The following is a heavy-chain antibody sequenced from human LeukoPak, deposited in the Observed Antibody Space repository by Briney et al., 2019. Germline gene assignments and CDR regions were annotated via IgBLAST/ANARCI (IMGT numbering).Heavy chain of an antibody. CDR2: INHSGST. J-gene: IGHJ4*02. V-gene: IGHV4-34*01. D-gene: IGHD3-3*01. CDR1: GGSFSGYY. CDR3: ARGRWSGYYIGLFY. Sequence: SETLSLTCAVYGGSFSGYYWSWIRQPPGKGLEWIGEINHSGSTNYNPSLKSRVTISVDTSKNQFSLKLSSVTAADTAVYYCARGRWSGYYIGLFYWGQGTLVTVSS.